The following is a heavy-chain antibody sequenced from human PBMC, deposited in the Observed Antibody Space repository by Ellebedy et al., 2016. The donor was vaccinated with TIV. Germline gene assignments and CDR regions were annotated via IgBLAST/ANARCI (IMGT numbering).Heavy chain of an antibody. Sequence: GESLKISCSASGFTFSSYAMHWVRQAPGKGLEYVSAISSNGCSTYYADSVKGRFTISRDNSKNTLYLQMNSMRAEDTAVYYCASGGYDRPFDYWGQGTLVTVSS. J-gene: IGHJ4*02. CDR1: GFTFSSYA. CDR2: ISSNGCST. D-gene: IGHD5-12*01. V-gene: IGHV3-64*04. CDR3: ASGGYDRPFDY.